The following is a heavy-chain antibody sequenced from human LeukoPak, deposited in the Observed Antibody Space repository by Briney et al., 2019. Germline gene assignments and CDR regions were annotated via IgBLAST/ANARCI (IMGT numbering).Heavy chain of an antibody. D-gene: IGHD3-10*01. Sequence: GPCLTPSREPAAFVLNTHWMSSVRQPRRGWRGWVANIKLDGAQKKYLDSVKGRFTISRDNAKNSLYLQMNSLRAEDTAMYYCARDGRHDAGTYVSYYFDYWGQGTLVAVSS. J-gene: IGHJ4*02. CDR1: AFVLNTHW. V-gene: IGHV3-7*03. CDR3: ARDGRHDAGTYVSYYFDY. CDR2: IKLDGAQK.